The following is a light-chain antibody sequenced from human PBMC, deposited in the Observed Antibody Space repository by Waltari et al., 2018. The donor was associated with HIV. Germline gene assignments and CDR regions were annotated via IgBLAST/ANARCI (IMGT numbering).Light chain of an antibody. V-gene: IGKV1-5*03. CDR3: QQYSTHYA. Sequence: DIQMTQSPSNLSASVGDTVVITCRASQSIANWLAWYKQKPGRAPRLLVSRTSLLESGVSSRFTGSGSGTEFTLTIRSLQPDDIGTYYCQQYSTHYAFGQGTRVE. J-gene: IGKJ2*01. CDR1: QSIANW. CDR2: RTS.